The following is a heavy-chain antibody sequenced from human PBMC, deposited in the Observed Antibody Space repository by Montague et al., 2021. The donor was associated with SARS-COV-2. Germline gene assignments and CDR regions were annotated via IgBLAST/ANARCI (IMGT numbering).Heavy chain of an antibody. J-gene: IGHJ5*02. D-gene: IGHD4-11*01. CDR1: GGSFSGYF. CDR3: ARERGRGVDYFDP. CDR2: INHGGTA. V-gene: IGHV4-34*01. Sequence: SETLSLTCAVYGGSFSGYFWSWIRQTPGRGLEWIGEINHGGTADYNPSLESRVTLSVDTSKAQFSLILTSVTAADTAVYYCARERGRGVDYFDPWGQGTLVTVSS.